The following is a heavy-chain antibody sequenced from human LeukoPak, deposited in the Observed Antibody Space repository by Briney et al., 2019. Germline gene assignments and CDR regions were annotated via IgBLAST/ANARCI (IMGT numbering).Heavy chain of an antibody. D-gene: IGHD3-3*01. V-gene: IGHV3-7*01. CDR3: ARDRITIFGVVNDY. CDR2: IQEDGSEK. CDR1: RFTLSSYW. Sequence: GGSLRLSCAASRFTLSSYWMSWVRQAPGKGLEWVANIQEDGSEKYYVDSVKGRFTISRDNAKNSLYLQMNSLRAEDTAVYYCARDRITIFGVVNDYWGQGTLVTVSS. J-gene: IGHJ4*02.